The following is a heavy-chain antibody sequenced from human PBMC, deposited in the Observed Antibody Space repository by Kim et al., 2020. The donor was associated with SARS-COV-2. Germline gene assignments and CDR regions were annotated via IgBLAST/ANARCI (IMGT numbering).Heavy chain of an antibody. Sequence: ANSGKGRFIISRANSKDTFYLQMNSLRAEDTAVYYCARDRRFGELYGMDVWGQGTTVTVSS. CDR3: ARDRRFGELYGMDV. V-gene: IGHV3-66*01. J-gene: IGHJ6*02. D-gene: IGHD3-10*01.